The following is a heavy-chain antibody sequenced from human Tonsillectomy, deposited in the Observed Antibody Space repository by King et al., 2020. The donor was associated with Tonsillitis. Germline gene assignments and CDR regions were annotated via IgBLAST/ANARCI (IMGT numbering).Heavy chain of an antibody. D-gene: IGHD2-2*01. V-gene: IGHV3-15*07. J-gene: IGHJ3*01. Sequence: QLVQSGGGLVKPGGSLRLSCAASGFTFSNAWMNWVRQAPGKGLEWVGRIKSKTDGGTTDYAAPVKGSFTISRDDSKNTLYLQMNSLKTEDTAVYYCTVPTCSSTSCFSAFDFWGQGTLVTVSS. CDR3: TVPTCSSTSCFSAFDF. CDR1: GFTFSNAW. CDR2: IKSKTDGGTT.